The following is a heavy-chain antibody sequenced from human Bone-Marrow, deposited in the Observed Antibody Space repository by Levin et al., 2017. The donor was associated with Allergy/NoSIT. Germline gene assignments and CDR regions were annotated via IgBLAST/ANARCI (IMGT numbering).Heavy chain of an antibody. J-gene: IGHJ6*02. CDR2: IYPGDSDT. V-gene: IGHV5-51*01. CDR3: ARVSTVVKSHYYYYGMDV. D-gene: IGHD4-23*01. Sequence: GESLKISCKGSGYSFTSYWIGWVRQMPGKGLEWMGIIYPGDSDTRYSPSFQGQVTISADKSISTAYLQWSSLKASDTAMYYCARVSTVVKSHYYYYGMDVWGQGTTVTVSS. CDR1: GYSFTSYW.